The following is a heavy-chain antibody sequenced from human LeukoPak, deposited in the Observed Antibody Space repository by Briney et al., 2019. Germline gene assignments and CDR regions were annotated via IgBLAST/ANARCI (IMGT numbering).Heavy chain of an antibody. CDR2: YYSGST. CDR1: GGSISSSSYY. J-gene: IGHJ4*02. CDR3: AIFPVPAAMDADY. D-gene: IGHD2-2*01. Sequence: PSETLSLTCTVSGGSISSSSYYWGWIRQPPGKGLEWIVYYSGSTYYNPSPKSRVTISVDTSKNQFSLKLSSVTAADTAVYYCAIFPVPAAMDADYWGQGTLVTVSS. V-gene: IGHV4-39*07.